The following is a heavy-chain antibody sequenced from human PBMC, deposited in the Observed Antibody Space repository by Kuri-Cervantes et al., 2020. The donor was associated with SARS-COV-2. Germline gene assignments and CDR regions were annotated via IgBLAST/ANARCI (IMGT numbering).Heavy chain of an antibody. J-gene: IGHJ5*02. CDR2: IYYSGST. D-gene: IGHD3-3*01. CDR1: GGSFSGYY. Sequence: GSLRLSCAVYGGSFSGYYWSWIRQPPGKGLEWIGYIYYSGSTNYNPSLKSRVTISVDTSKNQFSLKLSSVTAADTAVYYCARAGITIFGVVRKNWFDPWGQGTLVTVSS. CDR3: ARAGITIFGVVRKNWFDP. V-gene: IGHV4-59*01.